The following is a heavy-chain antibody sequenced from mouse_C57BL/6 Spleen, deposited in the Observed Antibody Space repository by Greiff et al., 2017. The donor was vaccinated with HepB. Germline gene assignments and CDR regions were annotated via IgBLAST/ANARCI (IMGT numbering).Heavy chain of an antibody. CDR3: AMKGLDYDDGLYAMDY. CDR2: IYPGSGST. V-gene: IGHV1-55*01. Sequence: QVQLQQPGAELVKPGASVKMSCKASGYTFTSYWITWVKQRPGQGLEWIGDIYPGSGSTNYNEKFKSKATLTVDTSSSTAYMQLSSLTSEDSAVYYCAMKGLDYDDGLYAMDYWGQGTSVTVSS. CDR1: GYTFTSYW. D-gene: IGHD2-4*01. J-gene: IGHJ4*01.